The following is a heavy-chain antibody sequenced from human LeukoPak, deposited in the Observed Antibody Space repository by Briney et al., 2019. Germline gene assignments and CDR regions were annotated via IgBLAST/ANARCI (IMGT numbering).Heavy chain of an antibody. D-gene: IGHD2-2*01. CDR2: IYYSGST. J-gene: IGHJ4*02. CDR1: GGSISSGDYY. Sequence: SQTLSLTCTVSGGSISSGDYYWSWIRQPPGKGLEWIGYIYYSGSTYYNPSLKSRVTISVDTSKNQFSLKLSSVTAVDTAVYYCASSRYCSSASCHLRDYWGQGTLVTVSS. CDR3: ASSRYCSSASCHLRDY. V-gene: IGHV4-30-4*08.